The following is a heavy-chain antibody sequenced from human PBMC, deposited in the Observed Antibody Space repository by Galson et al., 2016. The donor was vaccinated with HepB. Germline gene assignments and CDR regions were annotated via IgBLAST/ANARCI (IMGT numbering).Heavy chain of an antibody. CDR2: IDPSGGST. V-gene: IGHV1-46*01. CDR3: ARTPGGGYLVIDY. CDR1: GYTFTNYY. Sequence: SVKVSCKASGYTFTNYYLHWVRQAPGQGLEWMGMIDPSGGSTSYAQQFQGRITMTRDTSTSSVYMELSSLRSEDTAVYYCARTPGGGYLVIDYWGQGTLVTVPS. J-gene: IGHJ4*02. D-gene: IGHD3-22*01.